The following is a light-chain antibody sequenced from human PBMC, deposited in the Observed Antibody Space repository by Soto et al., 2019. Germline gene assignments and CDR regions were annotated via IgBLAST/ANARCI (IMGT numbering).Light chain of an antibody. J-gene: IGLJ1*01. CDR1: KLGDKY. V-gene: IGLV3-1*01. CDR2: QDS. Sequence: YELTQPPSVSVSPGQTASITCSGDKLGDKYACWYQQKPGQSPVLVIYQDSKRPSGIPKRFSGSNSGNTATLTISGTQAMDEADYYCQAWDSSTEVFGTGTKVTVL. CDR3: QAWDSSTEV.